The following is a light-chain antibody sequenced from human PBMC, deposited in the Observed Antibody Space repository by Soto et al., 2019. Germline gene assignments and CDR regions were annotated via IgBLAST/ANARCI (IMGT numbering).Light chain of an antibody. CDR1: QSISSY. J-gene: IGKJ4*01. V-gene: IGKV1-39*01. CDR3: QQSYSTPLT. CDR2: AAS. Sequence: DIQMTQSPSSLSASVGDRVTITCRASQSISSYLNWYQQKPGKAPKLLIYAASSLQSGVPSRFSGSGSVTDFTLTISSLQPEDFATYYCQQSYSTPLTFGGLTKVEIK.